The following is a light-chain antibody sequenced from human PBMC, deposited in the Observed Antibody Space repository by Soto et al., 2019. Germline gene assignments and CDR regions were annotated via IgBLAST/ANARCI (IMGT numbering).Light chain of an antibody. Sequence: QLVLTQSPSASASLGASVKLTCTLSSGHSNYAIAWHQQQPEKGPRYLMKLNSDGSHSKGDGIPYRFSGSSSGAERYLTISGRESEDEADYFCQTWGTGIQVFGGGTKLTVL. CDR2: LNSDGSH. V-gene: IGLV4-69*01. CDR3: QTWGTGIQV. CDR1: SGHSNYA. J-gene: IGLJ2*01.